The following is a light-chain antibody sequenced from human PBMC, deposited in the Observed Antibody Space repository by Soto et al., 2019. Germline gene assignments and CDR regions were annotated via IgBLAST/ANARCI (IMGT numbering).Light chain of an antibody. CDR1: QSVSSSY. Sequence: EIVLTQSPGALSLSPGERATLSCRASQSVSSSYLAWYQQKPGQAPRLLIYGASTRATGIPARFSGSGSGTEFTLTISGLQSEDFAVYYCQQYNNWPSLTFGGGTKVDIK. CDR2: GAS. CDR3: QQYNNWPSLT. J-gene: IGKJ4*01. V-gene: IGKV3-15*01.